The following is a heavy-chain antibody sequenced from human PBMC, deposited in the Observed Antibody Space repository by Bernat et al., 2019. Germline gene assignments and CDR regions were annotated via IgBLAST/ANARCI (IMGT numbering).Heavy chain of an antibody. CDR1: GYSFTNYW. J-gene: IGHJ4*02. CDR3: ARHTTGINDY. D-gene: IGHD2-8*01. Sequence: EVQLVQSGAEVKKPGESLKISCKGSGYSFTNYWIPGCRRSPGKGLEGMGVIYPGDSEIRYSPSFQGQVTISAETSISTAYLQWSSLRASDTAMYYCARHTTGINDYWGQGTLVTVSS. CDR2: IYPGDSEI. V-gene: IGHV5-51*01.